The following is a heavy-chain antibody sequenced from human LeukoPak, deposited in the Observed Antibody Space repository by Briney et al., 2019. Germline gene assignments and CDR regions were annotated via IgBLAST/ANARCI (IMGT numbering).Heavy chain of an antibody. V-gene: IGHV5-10-1*01. CDR3: ARRGLRSVSDAFDI. CDR1: GYLFTSYW. Sequence: SGQGSGYLFTSYWISGARPLPGKGLEWMGRIDPSDSYTSYSPSFQGHVTISADKSISTAYLQWSSLKASDTAMYYCARRGLRSVSDAFDIWGQGTMVTVSS. D-gene: IGHD5-12*01. J-gene: IGHJ3*02. CDR2: IDPSDSYT.